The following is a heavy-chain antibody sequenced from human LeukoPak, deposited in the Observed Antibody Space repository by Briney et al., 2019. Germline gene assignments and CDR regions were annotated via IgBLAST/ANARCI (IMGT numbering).Heavy chain of an antibody. D-gene: IGHD6-13*01. J-gene: IGHJ4*02. CDR2: IIPIFGTA. Sequence: ASVKVSCKASGGTFSSYAISWVRQAPGQGLEWMGGIIPIFGTANYAQKFQGRVTITADKSTSTAYMELSSLRSEDTAVYYCARSFVSSWYFDYWGQGTLVTVSS. CDR3: ARSFVSSWYFDY. CDR1: GGTFSSYA. V-gene: IGHV1-69*06.